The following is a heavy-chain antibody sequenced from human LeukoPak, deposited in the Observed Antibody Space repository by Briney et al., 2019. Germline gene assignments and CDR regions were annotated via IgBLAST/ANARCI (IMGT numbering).Heavy chain of an antibody. D-gene: IGHD5-18*01. Sequence: SGTLSLTCTVSGVSISSGGYYWSWIRQHLGKGLEWIGYIYYSGSTYYNPSLKSRVTISVDTSKNQFSLKLSSVTAADTAVYYCARSVDTAMVPTPGPLDYWGQGTLVTVSS. CDR3: ARSVDTAMVPTPGPLDY. CDR1: GVSISSGGYY. V-gene: IGHV4-31*03. CDR2: IYYSGST. J-gene: IGHJ4*02.